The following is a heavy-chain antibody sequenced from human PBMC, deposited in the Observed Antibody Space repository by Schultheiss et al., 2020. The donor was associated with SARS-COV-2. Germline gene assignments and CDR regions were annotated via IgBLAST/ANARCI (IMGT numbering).Heavy chain of an antibody. CDR1: GYTFTSYG. J-gene: IGHJ4*02. V-gene: IGHV1-18*04. D-gene: IGHD1-26*01. CDR2: ISAYNGNT. Sequence: ASVKVSCKASGYTFTSYGISWVRQAPGQGLEWMGWISAYNGNTNYAQKLQGRVTMTTDTSTSTVYMELSSLRSEDTAVYYCARDWGHHGSYDYWGQGTLVTVSS. CDR3: ARDWGHHGSYDY.